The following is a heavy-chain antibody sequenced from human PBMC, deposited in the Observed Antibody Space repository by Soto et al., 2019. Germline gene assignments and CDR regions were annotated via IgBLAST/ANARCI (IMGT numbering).Heavy chain of an antibody. D-gene: IGHD3-10*01. CDR2: ISWNSGSI. J-gene: IGHJ4*02. V-gene: IGHV3-9*01. Sequence: PGGSLRLSCAASGFTFDDYAMHWVRQAPGKGLEWVSGISWNSGSIGYADSVKGRFTISRDNAKNSLYLQMNSLRAEDTALYYCAAENSLWFGENTLDYWGQGTLVTVSS. CDR3: AAENSLWFGENTLDY. CDR1: GFTFDDYA.